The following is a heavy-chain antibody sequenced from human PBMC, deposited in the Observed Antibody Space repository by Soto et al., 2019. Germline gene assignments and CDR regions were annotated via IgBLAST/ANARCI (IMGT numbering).Heavy chain of an antibody. CDR3: ARRAVPGYSYGYGYYYGMDV. J-gene: IGHJ6*02. Sequence: GESLKISCKGSGYSFTSYWIGWVRQMPGKGLEWMGIIYPGDSDTRYSPSFQGQVTISADKSISTAYLQWSSLKASDTAMYYCARRAVPGYSYGYGYYYGMDVWGQGTTVTVSS. D-gene: IGHD5-18*01. V-gene: IGHV5-51*01. CDR1: GYSFTSYW. CDR2: IYPGDSDT.